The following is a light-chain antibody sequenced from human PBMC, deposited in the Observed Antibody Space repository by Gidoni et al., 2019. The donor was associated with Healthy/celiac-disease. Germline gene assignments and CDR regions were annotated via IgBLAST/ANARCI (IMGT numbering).Light chain of an antibody. Sequence: DIQMTQSPSSLSASVGDRVTITCRASQGISSWLDWYQQKPGKAPKLLIYAASSLQSGVASRISGSGSGTKYTLTISSRQQEDFAAYYCQQANNCPRTFXXXTKVEIK. CDR3: QQANNCPRT. J-gene: IGKJ1*01. CDR1: QGISSW. CDR2: AAS. V-gene: IGKV1D-12*01.